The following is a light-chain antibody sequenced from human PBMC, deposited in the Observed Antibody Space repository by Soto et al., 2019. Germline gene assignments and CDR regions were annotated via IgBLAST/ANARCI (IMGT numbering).Light chain of an antibody. J-gene: IGLJ1*01. CDR1: SSDVGGYNY. CDR3: SSYAGNKNV. Sequence: SVLTKPPSANGSPRRTVTISCTRTSSDVGGYNYVSWYQQHPGKAPKLMIYEVSKRPSGVPDRFSGSKSGNTASLTVSGLQAEDEADYYCSSYAGNKNVFGTGTKVTVL. V-gene: IGLV2-8*01. CDR2: EVS.